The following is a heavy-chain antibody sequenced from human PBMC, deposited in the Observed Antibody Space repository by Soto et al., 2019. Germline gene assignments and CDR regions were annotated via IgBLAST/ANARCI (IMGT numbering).Heavy chain of an antibody. CDR2: IWYDGTQK. CDR3: ARAGGTTVTGLWHFDS. Sequence: QVQLGEAGGGVVQPGRSLRLSCEASGFTFHTYSMHWVRQPPGKGLEWLAAIWYDGTQKYYADSVKGRFIISRDNSKKTLYLEMNSLRAEDTAVYYCARAGGTTVTGLWHFDSWGQGTLVTVSS. CDR1: GFTFHTYS. V-gene: IGHV3-33*01. J-gene: IGHJ4*02. D-gene: IGHD4-17*01.